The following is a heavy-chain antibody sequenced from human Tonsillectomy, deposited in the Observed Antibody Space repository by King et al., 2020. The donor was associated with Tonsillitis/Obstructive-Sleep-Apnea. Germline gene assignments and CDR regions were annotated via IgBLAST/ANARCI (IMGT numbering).Heavy chain of an antibody. D-gene: IGHD6-6*01. V-gene: IGHV5-10-1*01. CDR2: IYPSDSYT. CDR3: ARQSIAARSFDY. CDR1: GYSFTSYW. J-gene: IGHJ4*02. Sequence: VQLVESGAEVKKPGESLRISCKGSGYSFTSYWISWVRQMPGKGLEWMGRIYPSDSYTNYSPSFQGHVTISADKSISTAYLQWSSLKASDTAMYYCARQSIAARSFDYWGQGTLVTVSS.